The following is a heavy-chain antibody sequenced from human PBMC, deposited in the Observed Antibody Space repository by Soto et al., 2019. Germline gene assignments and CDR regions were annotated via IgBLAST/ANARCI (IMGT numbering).Heavy chain of an antibody. CDR1: GFTFSRYG. CDR3: AKNLFEEPADYYDTKADALDT. CDR2: ISYDGSRT. Sequence: QVQLVESGGGVVQPGRPLRLSCAASGFTFSRYGVHWVRQAPGKGLEWVSFISYDGSRTYYADSVKGRFTISRDNSKNTVFLQMASLRAEDTAVYHCAKNLFEEPADYYDTKADALDTWGQGTMVTVSS. J-gene: IGHJ3*02. D-gene: IGHD3-22*01. V-gene: IGHV3-33*06.